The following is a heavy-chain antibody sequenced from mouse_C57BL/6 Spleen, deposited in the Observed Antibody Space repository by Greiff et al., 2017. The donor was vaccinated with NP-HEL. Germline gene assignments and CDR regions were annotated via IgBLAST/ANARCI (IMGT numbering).Heavy chain of an antibody. J-gene: IGHJ3*01. D-gene: IGHD1-1*01. Sequence: QVQLKQPGAELVMPGASVKLSCKASGYTFTSYWMHWVKQRPGQGLEWIGEIDPSDSYTNYNQKFKGKSTLTVDKSSSTAYMQLSSLTSEDSAVYYCARKADYCGSGGWFAYWGQGTLVTVSA. CDR3: ARKADYCGSGGWFAY. CDR2: IDPSDSYT. CDR1: GYTFTSYW. V-gene: IGHV1-69*01.